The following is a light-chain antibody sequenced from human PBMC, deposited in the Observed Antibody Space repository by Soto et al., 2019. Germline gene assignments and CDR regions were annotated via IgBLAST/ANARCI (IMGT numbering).Light chain of an antibody. J-gene: IGKJ5*01. V-gene: IGKV3D-20*02. CDR2: GAS. CDR1: QTVSSNY. Sequence: EIILTQSPDTLSLSPGERVTLSCRASQTVSSNYLAWCQQRPGQAPRLLIYGASTRAAGIPDRFSGSGSGTDFTLTISRLEPGDFAVYYCQQRSNWPLITFGQGTRLEIK. CDR3: QQRSNWPLIT.